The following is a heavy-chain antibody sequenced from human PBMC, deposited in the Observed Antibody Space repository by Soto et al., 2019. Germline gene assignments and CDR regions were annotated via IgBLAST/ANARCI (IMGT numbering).Heavy chain of an antibody. Sequence: SETLSLTCTVSGGSISSGGYYWSWIRQHPGKGLEWIGYIYYSGSTYYNPSLKSRVTISVDTSKNQFSLKLSSVTAADTAVYYCASSTSGDYYFDYWGQGTLVTVSS. J-gene: IGHJ4*02. V-gene: IGHV4-31*03. CDR2: IYYSGST. CDR3: ASSTSGDYYFDY. D-gene: IGHD4-17*01. CDR1: GGSISSGGYY.